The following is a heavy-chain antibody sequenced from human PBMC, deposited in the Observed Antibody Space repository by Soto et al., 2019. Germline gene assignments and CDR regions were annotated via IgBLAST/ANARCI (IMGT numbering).Heavy chain of an antibody. Sequence: QVQLVESGGGVVQPGRSLRLSCAASGFTFSSYGMHWVRQAPGKGLEWVAVISYDGSNKYYADSVKGRFTISRDNSKNTLYLQMNSLRAEDTAVYYCAKANWGFSDYYYYYGMDVWGQGTTVTVSS. D-gene: IGHD7-27*01. CDR1: GFTFSSYG. CDR2: ISYDGSNK. V-gene: IGHV3-30*18. CDR3: AKANWGFSDYYYYYGMDV. J-gene: IGHJ6*02.